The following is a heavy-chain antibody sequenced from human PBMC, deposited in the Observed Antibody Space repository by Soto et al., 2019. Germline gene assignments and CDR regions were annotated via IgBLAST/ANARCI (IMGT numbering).Heavy chain of an antibody. CDR1: GFTFSSYS. CDR3: ARVGITFGGVIVKAQGAYFDY. Sequence: GGSLRLSCAASGFTFSSYSMNWVRQAPGKGLEWVSYISSSSSTIYYADSVKGRFTISRDNAKNSLYLQMNSLRAEDTAVYYCARVGITFGGVIVKAQGAYFDYWGQGTLVTVSS. CDR2: ISSSSSTI. V-gene: IGHV3-48*01. J-gene: IGHJ4*02. D-gene: IGHD3-16*02.